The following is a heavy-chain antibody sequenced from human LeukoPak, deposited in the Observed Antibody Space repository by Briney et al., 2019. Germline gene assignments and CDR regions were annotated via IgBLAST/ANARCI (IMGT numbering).Heavy chain of an antibody. Sequence: PGGSLRLSCAVSGFTFSSYWMSWVRQAPGKGLEWVANIKQDGSEKYYVDSVKGRFTISRDNAKNSLYLQMNTLRAEDTAVYYCARDRYITRSWGYDFDYWGQGTLVTVSS. CDR1: GFTFSSYW. CDR3: ARDRYITRSWGYDFDY. J-gene: IGHJ4*02. CDR2: IKQDGSEK. V-gene: IGHV3-7*01. D-gene: IGHD1-26*01.